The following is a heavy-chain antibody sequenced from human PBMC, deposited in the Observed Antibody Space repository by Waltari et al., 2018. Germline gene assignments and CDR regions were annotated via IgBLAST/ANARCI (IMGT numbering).Heavy chain of an antibody. J-gene: IGHJ4*02. D-gene: IGHD6-6*01. CDR1: GGSFSGYY. CDR3: ASRRSSSSPPGY. CDR2: INHSGST. V-gene: IGHV4-34*01. Sequence: QVQLQQWGAGLLKPSETLTLTCAVYGGSFSGYYWSWIRQPPGKGLEWIGEINHSGSTNYNPSLKSRVTISVDTSKNQFSLKLSSVTAADTAVYYCASRRSSSSPPGYWGQGTLVTVSS.